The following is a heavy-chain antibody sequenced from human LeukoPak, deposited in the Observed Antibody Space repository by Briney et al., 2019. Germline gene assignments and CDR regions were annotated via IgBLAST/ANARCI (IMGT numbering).Heavy chain of an antibody. CDR3: AKDVYDFWSGFDY. D-gene: IGHD3-3*01. CDR1: GFILSSYS. V-gene: IGHV3-48*01. J-gene: IGHJ4*02. CDR2: ISSSSTTI. Sequence: GGSLRLSCAASGFILSSYSMNWVRQAPGKGLEWVSYISSSSTTIYYADSVKGRFTISRDNSKNTLYLQMNSLRAEDTAVYYCAKDVYDFWSGFDYWGQGTLVTVSS.